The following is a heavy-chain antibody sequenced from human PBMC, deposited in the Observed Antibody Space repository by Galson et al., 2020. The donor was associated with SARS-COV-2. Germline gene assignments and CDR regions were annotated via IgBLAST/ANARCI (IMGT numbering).Heavy chain of an antibody. D-gene: IGHD3-22*01. Sequence: GGSLRLSCAASGYSFSCCWMHWVRQIPGGGLVWVSRIRIDGSDSIYADSVKGRFTISRDDAKNTIYLQMNSLRAEDTAVYYCVRDTNLSMSDWCQGALVPVSS. CDR3: VRDTNLSMSD. V-gene: IGHV3-74*01. J-gene: IGHJ4*02. CDR1: GYSFSCCW. CDR2: IRIDGSDS.